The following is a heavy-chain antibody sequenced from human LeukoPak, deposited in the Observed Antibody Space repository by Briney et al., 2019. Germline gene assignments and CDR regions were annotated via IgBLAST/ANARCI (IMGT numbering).Heavy chain of an antibody. Sequence: SETLSLTCTVSGGSISSYYWSWIRQPPGKGLEWIGYIYYSGSTNYNPSLKSRVTISVDTSKNQFPLKLSSVTAAGTAVYYCARLYYYDSSGYHDYWGQGTLVTVSS. CDR1: GGSISSYY. CDR3: ARLYYYDSSGYHDY. D-gene: IGHD3-22*01. V-gene: IGHV4-59*01. CDR2: IYYSGST. J-gene: IGHJ4*02.